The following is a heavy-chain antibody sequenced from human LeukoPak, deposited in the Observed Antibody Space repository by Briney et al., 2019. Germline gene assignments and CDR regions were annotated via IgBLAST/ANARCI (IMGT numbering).Heavy chain of an antibody. D-gene: IGHD6-19*01. CDR2: ISSSSSTI. CDR1: GFTFSSYS. CDR3: ARTYSSGWYRALDY. J-gene: IGHJ4*02. V-gene: IGHV3-48*04. Sequence: GGSLRLSCAASGFTFSSYSMNWVRQAPGEGLEWVSYISSSSSTIYYADSVKGRFTISRDNAKNSLYLQMNSLRAEDTAVYYCARTYSSGWYRALDYWGQGTLVTVSS.